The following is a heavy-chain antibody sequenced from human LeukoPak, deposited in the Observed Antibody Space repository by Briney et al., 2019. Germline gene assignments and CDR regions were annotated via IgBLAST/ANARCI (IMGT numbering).Heavy chain of an antibody. CDR1: GGSISSSSYY. CDR2: IYYSGST. V-gene: IGHV4-39*01. D-gene: IGHD3-16*02. CDR3: ARGVMITFGGVIVPVDY. J-gene: IGHJ4*02. Sequence: PSETLSLTCTVSGGSISSSSYYWGWIRQPPGKGLEWIGSIYYSGSTYYNPSLKSRVTISVDTSKNQFSLKLSSVTAADTAVYYCARGVMITFGGVIVPVDYWGQGTLVTVSS.